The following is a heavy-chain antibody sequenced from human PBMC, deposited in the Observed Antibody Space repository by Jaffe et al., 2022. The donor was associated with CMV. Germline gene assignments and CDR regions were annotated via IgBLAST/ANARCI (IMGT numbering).Heavy chain of an antibody. D-gene: IGHD3-22*01. CDR2: IDPSDSYT. V-gene: IGHV5-10-1*03. J-gene: IGHJ3*02. Sequence: EVQLVQSGAEVKKPGESLRISCKGSGYSFTSYWISWVRQMPGKGLEWMGRIDPSDSYTNYSPSFQGHVTISADKSISTAYLQWSSLKASDTAMYYCAKTAHPKCRRAYYYDSSGYCVRGDAFDIWGQGTMVTVSS. CDR3: AKTAHPKCRRAYYYDSSGYCVRGDAFDI. CDR1: GYSFTSYW.